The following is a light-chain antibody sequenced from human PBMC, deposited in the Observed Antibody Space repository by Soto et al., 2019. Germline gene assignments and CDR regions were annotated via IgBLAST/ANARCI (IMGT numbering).Light chain of an antibody. CDR3: QQSYSAPYT. CDR2: AAS. Sequence: DIQMTQSPSSLSASVEDRVTITCRASQSISSYLNWYQQNPGKAPKLLIYAASSWHSGVPSRFSGSGSETDFTLTISSLQPEDFATYICQQSYSAPYTFGQGTKLEIK. J-gene: IGKJ2*01. CDR1: QSISSY. V-gene: IGKV1-39*01.